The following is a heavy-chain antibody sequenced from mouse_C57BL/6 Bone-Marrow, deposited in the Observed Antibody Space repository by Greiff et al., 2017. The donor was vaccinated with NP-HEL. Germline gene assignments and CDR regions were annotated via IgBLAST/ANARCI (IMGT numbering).Heavy chain of an antibody. CDR2: IHPNSGST. D-gene: IGHD1-1*01. J-gene: IGHJ4*01. CDR3: AKHYYGSRDAMDY. Sequence: QVQLQQPGAELVKPGASVKLSCKASGYTFTSYWMHWVKQRPGQGLEWIGMIHPNSGSTNYNEKFKSKATLTVDKSSSTAYMQLSSVTSEDSAVYYCAKHYYGSRDAMDYWGQGTSVTVSS. V-gene: IGHV1-64*01. CDR1: GYTFTSYW.